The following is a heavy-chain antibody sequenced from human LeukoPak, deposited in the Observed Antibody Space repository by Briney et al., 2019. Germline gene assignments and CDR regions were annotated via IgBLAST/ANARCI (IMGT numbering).Heavy chain of an antibody. CDR1: GFTFSSYA. CDR2: ISGSGGGT. Sequence: PGGSLRLSCAASGFTFSSYAMTWVRQAPGKGLEWVSAISGSGGGTYYADSVKGRFTISRDNSKNTLYLQMNSLRAEDTAVYYCAKDPGDFWSASHYYFDYWGQGTLVTVSS. D-gene: IGHD3-3*01. V-gene: IGHV3-23*01. CDR3: AKDPGDFWSASHYYFDY. J-gene: IGHJ4*02.